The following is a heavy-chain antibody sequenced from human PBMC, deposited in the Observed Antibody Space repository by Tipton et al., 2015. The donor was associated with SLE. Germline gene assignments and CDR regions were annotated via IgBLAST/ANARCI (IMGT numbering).Heavy chain of an antibody. CDR3: ARADIAAAGTGRDY. Sequence: TLSLTCAVFGDSISSGYYWAWIRQPPGKGLEWIGSIYHTGSTYHNPSLKSRGTISIDTSKNHFSLRLNSVTAADTAVYYCARADIAAAGTGRDYWGQGTLVTVSS. D-gene: IGHD6-13*01. CDR1: GDSISSGYY. J-gene: IGHJ4*02. V-gene: IGHV4-38-2*01. CDR2: IYHTGST.